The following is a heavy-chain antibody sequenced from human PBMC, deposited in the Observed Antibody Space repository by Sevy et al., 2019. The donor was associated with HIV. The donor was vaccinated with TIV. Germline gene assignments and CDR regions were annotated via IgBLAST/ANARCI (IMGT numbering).Heavy chain of an antibody. CDR2: ISGSGGST. CDR3: AKGLSQQQVSLGDY. CDR1: GFTFSSYA. D-gene: IGHD6-13*01. V-gene: IGHV3-23*01. J-gene: IGHJ4*02. Sequence: GGSLRLSCAASGFTFSSYAMSWVRQAPGKGLEWVSAISGSGGSTYYADSVKGRFTISRDNSKNTLYLQMNSLRAEDKAVYYCAKGLSQQQVSLGDYWGQGTLVTVSS.